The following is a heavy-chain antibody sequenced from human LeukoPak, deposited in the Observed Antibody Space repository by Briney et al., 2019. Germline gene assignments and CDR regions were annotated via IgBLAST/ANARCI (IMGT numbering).Heavy chain of an antibody. CDR1: GGSFSGYY. D-gene: IGHD3-3*01. CDR3: ARGAPTTYYDFWSGYSAPYYFDY. Sequence: PSETLSLTCAVYGGSFSGYYWSWIRQPPGKGLEWIGEINHSGSTNYNPSLKRRVTISVDTSKNQFSLKLSSVTAADTAVYYCARGAPTTYYDFWSGYSAPYYFDYWGQGTLVTVSS. J-gene: IGHJ4*02. CDR2: INHSGST. V-gene: IGHV4-34*01.